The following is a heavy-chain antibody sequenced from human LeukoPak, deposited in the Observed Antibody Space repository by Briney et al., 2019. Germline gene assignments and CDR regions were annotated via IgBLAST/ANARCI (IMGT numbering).Heavy chain of an antibody. CDR3: ARTAARRFDY. CDR2: INPTGGST. D-gene: IGHD6-6*01. Sequence: GASATVSCKASGYTFPSYFMHWVRQAPGQGLEWMGIINPTGGSTTYAQKFQGRVTMTRDTSTSTVYMELSSLRSDDTAVYYCARTAARRFDYWGQGTLVTVSS. CDR1: GYTFPSYF. V-gene: IGHV1-46*01. J-gene: IGHJ4*02.